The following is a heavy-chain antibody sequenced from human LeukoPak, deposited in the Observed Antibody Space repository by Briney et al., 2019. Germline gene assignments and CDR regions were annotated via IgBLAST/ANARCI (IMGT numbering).Heavy chain of an antibody. CDR2: ISSSSSYI. D-gene: IGHD3-22*01. J-gene: IGHJ4*02. V-gene: IGHV3-21*01. CDR3: ARDPYYYDSSGPYYFDY. CDR1: GFTFSSYS. Sequence: PGGSLRLSCAASGFTFSSYSMNWVRQAPGKGLEWVSSISSSSSYIYYADSVKGRFTISRDNAKNSLYLQMNSLRAEDTAVYYCARDPYYYDSSGPYYFDYWGQGTLATVSS.